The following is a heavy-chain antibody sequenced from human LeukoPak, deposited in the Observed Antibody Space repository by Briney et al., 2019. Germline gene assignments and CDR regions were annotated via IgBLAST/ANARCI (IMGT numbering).Heavy chain of an antibody. CDR2: ISNSGAGT. Sequence: GGSLRLSCAASGFSFTSYAMSWVRQAPGKGLEWVSAISNSGAGTFYADSAKGRFTISRDNSQNTLYLQMNSLRAEDTAVYYCARDSAAYYFDYWGQGTLVTVSS. CDR1: GFSFTSYA. CDR3: ARDSAAYYFDY. J-gene: IGHJ4*02. D-gene: IGHD6-25*01. V-gene: IGHV3-23*01.